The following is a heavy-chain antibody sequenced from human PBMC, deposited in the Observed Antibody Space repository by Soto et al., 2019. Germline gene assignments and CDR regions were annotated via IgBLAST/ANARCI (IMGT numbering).Heavy chain of an antibody. CDR2: INSGGGTT. V-gene: IGHV3-74*01. CDR3: ARWFTYGNFDYFDY. D-gene: IGHD3-10*01. CDR1: GFTFSSYW. Sequence: PGGSVRLSCAASGFTFSSYWMHWFRQAPGKGLMWVSRINSGGGTTTYADSVKGRFTISRDNAKNTLYLQMNGLRAEDTAVYYCARWFTYGNFDYFDYWGQGTQVTVSS. J-gene: IGHJ4*02.